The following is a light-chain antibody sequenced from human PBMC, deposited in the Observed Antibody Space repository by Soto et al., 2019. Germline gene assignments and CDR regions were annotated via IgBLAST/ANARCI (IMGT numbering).Light chain of an antibody. J-gene: IGKJ4*01. CDR3: QQYNDWPHT. Sequence: EIVMTQSPATLSVSPGERATLSCRASHSLNNNLAWYQQKPGQSPRLLLYGTSTRATGVLARFSGARSGTEFTLTISCLQSEDSAVYFCQQYNDWPHTFSGGTKVEIK. V-gene: IGKV3-15*01. CDR2: GTS. CDR1: HSLNNN.